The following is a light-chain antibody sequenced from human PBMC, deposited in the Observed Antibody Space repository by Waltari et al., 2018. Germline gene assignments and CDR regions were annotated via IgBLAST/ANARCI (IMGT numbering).Light chain of an antibody. CDR3: CSYAGSYTLV. CDR1: STDVDYYKN. CDR2: DVS. V-gene: IGLV2-11*01. Sequence: QSALTQPRSVSGSPGQSVTISCTGTSTDVDYYKNVSWYQQHPGKAPKLIIYDVSMRPSGVPDRFSGSKSGNTASLTISGLQAEDEADYYYCSYAGSYTLVFGGGTKLTAL. J-gene: IGLJ2*01.